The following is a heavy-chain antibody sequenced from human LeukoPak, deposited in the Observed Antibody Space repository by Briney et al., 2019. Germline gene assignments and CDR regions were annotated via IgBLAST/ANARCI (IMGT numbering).Heavy chain of an antibody. CDR2: IFHRGGT. CDR3: ARSDYGETP. D-gene: IGHD4-17*01. V-gene: IGHV4-30-4*01. J-gene: IGHJ5*02. CDR1: NDSISSGDYY. Sequence: SETLSLTCTVSNDSISSGDYYWNWIRQPPGKGLEWIGYIFHRGGTSYNPSLKSRILFSVDTSQNQFSLKLSSVTAADTAVYYCARSDYGETPWGQGTLVTVSS.